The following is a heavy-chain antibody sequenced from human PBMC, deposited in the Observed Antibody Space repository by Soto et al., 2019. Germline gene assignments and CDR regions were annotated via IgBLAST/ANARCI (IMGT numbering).Heavy chain of an antibody. D-gene: IGHD6-19*01. CDR1: GGSISSYY. CDR2: IYYSGST. J-gene: IGHJ5*02. V-gene: IGHV4-59*01. CDR3: ARSVHSSGWYLNWFDP. Sequence: SETLSLTCTVSGGSISSYYWSWIRQPPGKGLEWIGYIYYSGSTNYNPSLKSRVTISVDTSKNQFSLKLSSVTAADTAVYYCARSVHSSGWYLNWFDPWGQGTLVTVSS.